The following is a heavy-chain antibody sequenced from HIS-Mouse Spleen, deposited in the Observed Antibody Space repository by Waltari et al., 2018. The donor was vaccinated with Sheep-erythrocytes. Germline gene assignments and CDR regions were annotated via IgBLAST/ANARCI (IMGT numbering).Heavy chain of an antibody. Sequence: QVQLVESRGGVVQPGRSLRLSCAASGFTFSSYGMHWVRQAPGKGLEWVAVISYDGSKKYYADSVKGRFTISRDNSKNTVYLQMNSLRAEDTAVYYCAKDGGGNWFDPWGQGTLVTVSS. J-gene: IGHJ5*02. CDR1: GFTFSSYG. CDR3: AKDGGGNWFDP. V-gene: IGHV3-30*18. D-gene: IGHD3-10*01. CDR2: ISYDGSKK.